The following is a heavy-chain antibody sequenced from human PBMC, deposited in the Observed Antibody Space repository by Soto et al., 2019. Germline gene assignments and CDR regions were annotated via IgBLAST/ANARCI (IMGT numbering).Heavy chain of an antibody. Sequence: QVQLVQSGTEMKKPGASVKVSCKASGYTFTAYGINWVRQAPGQGLEGMGWISNYNGNTNYAQRFQGRVTMTTDTSTTTAYMELRSLRSDDTAVYYCTRTHGELRGSGSNEYWGQGTLVTVSS. CDR1: GYTFTAYG. J-gene: IGHJ4*02. CDR2: ISNYNGNT. CDR3: TRTHGELRGSGSNEY. D-gene: IGHD3-10*01. V-gene: IGHV1-18*01.